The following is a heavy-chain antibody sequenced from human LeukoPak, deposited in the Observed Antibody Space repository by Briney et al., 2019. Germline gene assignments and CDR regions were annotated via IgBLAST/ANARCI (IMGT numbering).Heavy chain of an antibody. D-gene: IGHD6-13*01. V-gene: IGHV4-38-2*02. CDR2: IYNSGST. CDR1: GYSISSGYY. CDR3: AREYRSSWYLYWFDP. Sequence: SETLSLTCTVSGYSISSGYYWGWIRQSPGKGLEWIGSIYNSGSTYYNPSLKSRVTISIDTSKNQFSLKLSSVTAADTAVYYCAREYRSSWYLYWFDPWGQGTLVTVSS. J-gene: IGHJ5*02.